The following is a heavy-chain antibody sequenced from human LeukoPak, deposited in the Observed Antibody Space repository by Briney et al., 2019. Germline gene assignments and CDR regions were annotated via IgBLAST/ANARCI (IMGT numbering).Heavy chain of an antibody. V-gene: IGHV1-18*01. CDR1: GYTFTSYG. CDR3: ARDYGSGSEYPQPLYYYYYXDV. D-gene: IGHD3-10*01. J-gene: IGHJ6*03. Sequence: ASVKVSCKASGYTFTSYGISWVRQAPGQGLEWMGWISAYNGNTNYAQKFQGRVTITADKSTSTAYMELSSLRSEDTAVYYCARDYGSGSEYPQPLYYYYYXDVWXXXTXXTIS. CDR2: ISAYNGNT.